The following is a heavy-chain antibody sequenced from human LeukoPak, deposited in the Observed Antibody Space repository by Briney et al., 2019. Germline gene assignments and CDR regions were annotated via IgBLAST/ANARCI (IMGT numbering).Heavy chain of an antibody. D-gene: IGHD3-22*01. CDR3: ARNPPRYYYDSSGYEDAFDI. Sequence: GGSLRLSCAASGFTFGSYSMNWVRQAPGKGLEWDSSISSSSSYLYYADSVKGRFTISRDKAKNSLYLQMNSLRAEDTAVYYCARNPPRYYYDSSGYEDAFDIWGQGTMVTVSS. J-gene: IGHJ3*02. V-gene: IGHV3-21*01. CDR1: GFTFGSYS. CDR2: ISSSSSYL.